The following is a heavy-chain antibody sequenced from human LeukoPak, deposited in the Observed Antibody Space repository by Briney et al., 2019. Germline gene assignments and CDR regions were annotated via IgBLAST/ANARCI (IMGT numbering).Heavy chain of an antibody. CDR3: ARDARSSWYYYYYGMDV. CDR1: GFTLSAYS. Sequence: GSLRLSSAASGFTLSAYSMNWVRQAPGKGLEWVSSIGSTSAYKYYAESLKGRLTISRDNARNLLYLQINSLRVDDTAVYYCARDARSSWYYYYYGMDVWGQGTTVTVSS. D-gene: IGHD6-13*01. CDR2: IGSTSAYK. J-gene: IGHJ6*02. V-gene: IGHV3-21*01.